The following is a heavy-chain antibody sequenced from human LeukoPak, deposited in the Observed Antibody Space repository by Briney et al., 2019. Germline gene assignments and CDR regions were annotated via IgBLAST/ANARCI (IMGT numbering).Heavy chain of an antibody. D-gene: IGHD1-26*01. CDR1: GGSFSAYD. Sequence: SETLSLTCAVYGGSFSAYDWSWIRQPPGKGLEWIGEINHSGSTNYYPSLKSRVTISVDTSKNQFCLKLSSVTAADTAVYYCARGPYPYSGSLFDYWGQGTLVTVSS. J-gene: IGHJ4*02. CDR3: ARGPYPYSGSLFDY. CDR2: INHSGST. V-gene: IGHV4-34*01.